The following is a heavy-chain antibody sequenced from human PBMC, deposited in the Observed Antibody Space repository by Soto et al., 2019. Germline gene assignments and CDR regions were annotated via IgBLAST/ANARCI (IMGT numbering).Heavy chain of an antibody. CDR2: IYYSGST. V-gene: IGHV4-31*03. CDR3: ARVRYPRRWFDP. Sequence: SETLFLTCTVSGGSISSGGYYWSWIRQHPGKGLEWIGYIYYSGSTYYNPSLKSRVTISVDTSKNQFSLKLSSVTAADTAVYYCARVRYPRRWFDPWGQGPLVTVSS. D-gene: IGHD3-9*01. J-gene: IGHJ5*02. CDR1: GGSISSGGYY.